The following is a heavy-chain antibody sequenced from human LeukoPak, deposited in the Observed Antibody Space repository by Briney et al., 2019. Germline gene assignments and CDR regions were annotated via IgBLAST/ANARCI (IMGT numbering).Heavy chain of an antibody. CDR1: GGSISSYY. J-gene: IGHJ5*02. V-gene: IGHV4-4*07. CDR2: IYTSGST. Sequence: PSETLSLTCTVSGGSISSYYWSWIRQPAGKGLEWIGRIYTSGSTNYNPSLKSRVTMSVDTSKNQFSLKLSSVTAADTAVYYCAREKGSSSWYINWFDPWGQGTLVTDSS. CDR3: AREKGSSSWYINWFDP. D-gene: IGHD6-13*01.